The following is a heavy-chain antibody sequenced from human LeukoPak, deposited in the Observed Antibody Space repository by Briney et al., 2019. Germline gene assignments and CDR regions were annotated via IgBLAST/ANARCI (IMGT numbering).Heavy chain of an antibody. D-gene: IGHD3-22*01. CDR1: GFTFSSYW. CDR2: IKQDGSEK. Sequence: GGSLRLSCAASGFTFSSYWMSWVRQAPGKGLEWVANIKQDGSEKYYADSVKGRFTISRDNGKNTLYLQMNSLRAEDTAVYYCARGSTYYDSSGQVPFDYWGQGTLVTVSS. J-gene: IGHJ4*02. V-gene: IGHV3-7*01. CDR3: ARGSTYYDSSGQVPFDY.